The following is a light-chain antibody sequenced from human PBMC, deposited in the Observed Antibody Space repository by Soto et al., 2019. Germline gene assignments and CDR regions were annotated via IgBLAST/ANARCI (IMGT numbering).Light chain of an antibody. CDR3: QHYVTSLTT. Sequence: ESVLTQSPGTLSLSPGERATLSCRGSQSVSSTYLAWYQQKPGQAPRLLIFGASIRVTGIPDRFIGSGSGTDFTLTISRLEPEDFAVYYCQHYVTSLTTFGQGTKVDIK. J-gene: IGKJ1*01. CDR1: QSVSSTY. V-gene: IGKV3-20*01. CDR2: GAS.